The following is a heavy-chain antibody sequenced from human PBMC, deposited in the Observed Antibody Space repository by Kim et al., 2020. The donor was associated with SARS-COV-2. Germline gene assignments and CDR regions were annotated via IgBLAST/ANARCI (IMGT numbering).Heavy chain of an antibody. V-gene: IGHV1-2*02. CDR3: ARRGKNETSLEIYY. CDR2: INPNRGDT. Sequence: ASVKVSCKTSGYRFTANYIHWVRQAPGQGLEWLGWINPNRGDTNSAHHRDTMTTDRSVNTTYMDLTSLTPDDTADYDFARRGKNETSLEIYYWGEGYLV. J-gene: IGHJ4*02. D-gene: IGHD1-1*01. CDR1: GYRFTANY.